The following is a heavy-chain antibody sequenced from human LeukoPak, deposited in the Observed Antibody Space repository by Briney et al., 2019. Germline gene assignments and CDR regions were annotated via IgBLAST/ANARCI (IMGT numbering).Heavy chain of an antibody. CDR2: ISYDGSNK. J-gene: IGHJ4*02. Sequence: GGSLRLSCAASGFTFSSYAMHWVRQAPGKGLEWVAVISYDGSNKKYADSVKGRFTISRDNSKNTVYLQMNSVRAEDTAVYYCARGAARMVEMATIISFEYWGQGTLVTVSS. V-gene: IGHV3-30*04. D-gene: IGHD5-24*01. CDR3: ARGAARMVEMATIISFEY. CDR1: GFTFSSYA.